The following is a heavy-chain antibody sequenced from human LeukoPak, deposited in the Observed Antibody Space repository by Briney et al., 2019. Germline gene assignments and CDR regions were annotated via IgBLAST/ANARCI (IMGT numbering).Heavy chain of an antibody. CDR1: EYTFTGYY. V-gene: IGHV1-2*02. J-gene: IGHJ4*02. CDR3: ARQYNAYFDS. CDR2: INSNSGGT. Sequence: ASVKVPCKASEYTFTGYYMHWVRRAPEQGLEWMGWINSNSGGTNYAQKFQGRVTMTRDTSISTAYMELSSLRSDDTAVYYCARQYNAYFDSWGQGTLVTVSS. D-gene: IGHD1-1*01.